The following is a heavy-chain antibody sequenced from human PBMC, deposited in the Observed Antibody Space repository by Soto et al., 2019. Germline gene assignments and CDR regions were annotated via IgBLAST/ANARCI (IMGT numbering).Heavy chain of an antibody. J-gene: IGHJ4*02. D-gene: IGHD1-7*01. CDR2: IYYTGST. CDR3: ARANWYSLH. CDR1: GGSINNHY. Sequence: SETLSLTCTLSGGSINNHYWSWIRQPPEKGLEWIGYIYYTGSTNYNPSLKSRVTMSVDTSKNQFSLNLTSLTAADTAIYYCARANWYSLHWCPGTLLT. V-gene: IGHV4-59*11.